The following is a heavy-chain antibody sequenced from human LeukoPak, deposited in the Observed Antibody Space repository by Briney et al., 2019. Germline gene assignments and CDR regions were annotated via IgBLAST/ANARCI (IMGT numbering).Heavy chain of an antibody. V-gene: IGHV4-61*08. CDR3: AREGWDL. D-gene: IGHD2-15*01. J-gene: IGHJ2*01. Sequence: SETLSLTCTVSGASLNSGGYYWNWIRQPPGKEPEWIGYIYYSGSTNYNRSLKSRVTVSVDTSKNQFSLKLTSVTAADTAVYYCAREGWDLWGRGTLVTVSS. CDR2: IYYSGST. CDR1: GASLNSGGYY.